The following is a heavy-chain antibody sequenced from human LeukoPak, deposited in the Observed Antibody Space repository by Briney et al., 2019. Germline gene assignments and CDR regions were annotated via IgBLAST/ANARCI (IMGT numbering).Heavy chain of an antibody. D-gene: IGHD6-6*01. CDR3: ASSSSSSYNWFDP. CDR2: ISSSSSYI. J-gene: IGHJ5*02. Sequence: PGGSLRLSCAAPGFTFSSYSMNWVRQAPGKGLEWVSSISSSSSYIYYADSVKGRFTISRDNAKNSLYLQMNSLRAEDTAVYYCASSSSSSYNWFDPWGQGTLVTVSS. V-gene: IGHV3-21*01. CDR1: GFTFSSYS.